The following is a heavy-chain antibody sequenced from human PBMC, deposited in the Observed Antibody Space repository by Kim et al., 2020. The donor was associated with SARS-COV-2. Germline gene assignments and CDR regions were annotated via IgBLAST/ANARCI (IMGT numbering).Heavy chain of an antibody. Sequence: SVKVSCKASGGTFSSYAISWVRQAPGQGLEWMGGIIPIFGTANYAQKFQGRVTITADESTSTAYMELSSLRSEDTAVYYCASTYSSYRHNWFDPWGQGTLVTVSS. CDR2: IIPIFGTA. CDR1: GGTFSSYA. D-gene: IGHD6-6*01. J-gene: IGHJ5*02. CDR3: ASTYSSYRHNWFDP. V-gene: IGHV1-69*13.